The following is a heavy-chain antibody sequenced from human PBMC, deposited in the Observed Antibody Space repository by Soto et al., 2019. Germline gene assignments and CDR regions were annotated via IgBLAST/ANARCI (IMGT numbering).Heavy chain of an antibody. Sequence: QVQLVESGGGVVQPGRSLRLSCAASGFTFSSYAMHWVRQAPGKGPEWVAVISYDGSSKTYADSVKGQFTISRDTSKNSLFLQMNNLRPEDTAVYYCARRNSDYSSVWSDAVDIWGQGTTVTVSS. J-gene: IGHJ3*02. CDR2: ISYDGSSK. V-gene: IGHV3-30-3*01. CDR1: GFTFSSYA. CDR3: ARRNSDYSSVWSDAVDI. D-gene: IGHD6-19*01.